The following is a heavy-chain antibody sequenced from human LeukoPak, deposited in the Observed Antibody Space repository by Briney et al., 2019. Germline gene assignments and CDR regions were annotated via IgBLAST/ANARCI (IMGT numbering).Heavy chain of an antibody. CDR3: ARLYYYDSSGPHYYMTS. J-gene: IGHJ6*03. CDR1: GGSISSGDYY. Sequence: PSQTLSLTCTVSGGSISSGDYYWSWIRQPPGKGLEWIGYIYYSGSTYQNPSLKSRITISVDTSKNQFSLKLSSVTAADTPVYYCARLYYYDSSGPHYYMTSGAKGSRSPSP. CDR2: IYYSGST. D-gene: IGHD3-22*01. V-gene: IGHV4-30-4*08.